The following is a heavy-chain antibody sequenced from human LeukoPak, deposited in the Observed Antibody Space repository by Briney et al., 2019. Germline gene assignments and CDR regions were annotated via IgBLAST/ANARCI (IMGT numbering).Heavy chain of an antibody. Sequence: GGSLRLSCAVSGFTVSGNYMSWVRQAPGKGLEWVSLIYSGGTTYYADSVKGRFTISRDNSKNTLYLQMNSLRAEDTAVYYCAKAPGPMIVVVKGYYFDYWGQGTLVTVSS. CDR2: IYSGGTT. J-gene: IGHJ4*02. CDR1: GFTVSGNY. CDR3: AKAPGPMIVVVKGYYFDY. D-gene: IGHD3-22*01. V-gene: IGHV3-53*01.